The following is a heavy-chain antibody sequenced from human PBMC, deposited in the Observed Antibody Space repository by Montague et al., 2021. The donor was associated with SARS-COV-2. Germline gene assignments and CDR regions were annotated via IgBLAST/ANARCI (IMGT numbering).Heavy chain of an antibody. Sequence: SETRSLTCTVSGGSISSYYWSWIRQPPGKGLEWIGYIYFSGSTDYNPALKSRVTTSVDTSKNQFSLRLSSLTAADTAVYYCAGHGRFSVIVNTPRGAFDIWGPGTMVTVSS. CDR1: GGSISSYY. J-gene: IGHJ3*02. V-gene: IGHV4-59*08. CDR2: IYFSGST. D-gene: IGHD3-22*01. CDR3: AGHGRFSVIVNTPRGAFDI.